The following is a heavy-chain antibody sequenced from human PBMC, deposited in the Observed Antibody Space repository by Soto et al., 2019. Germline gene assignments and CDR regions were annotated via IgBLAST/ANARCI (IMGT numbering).Heavy chain of an antibody. CDR2: IKQDGSEK. CDR3: ARDCGDYPGTVDY. Sequence: EVQLVESGGGLVQPGGSLRLSCAASGFTFSSYWMSWVRQAPGKGLEWVANIKQDGSEKYYVDSVKGRFTISRDNAKNSLYLHMNSLRAEDTAVYYCARDCGDYPGTVDYWGQGTLVTVSS. V-gene: IGHV3-7*01. CDR1: GFTFSSYW. J-gene: IGHJ4*02. D-gene: IGHD4-17*01.